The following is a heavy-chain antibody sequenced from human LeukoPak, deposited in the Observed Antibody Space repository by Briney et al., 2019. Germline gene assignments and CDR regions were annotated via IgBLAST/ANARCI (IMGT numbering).Heavy chain of an antibody. CDR1: GYSFTSYW. V-gene: IGHV5-10-1*01. Sequence: GESLKISCKGSGYSFTSYWISWVRQMPGKGLEWMGRIDPSDSYTNYSPSFQGHVTISADKSISTAYLQWSSLKASDTAMYYCASDRGYSYGYFDCWGQGTLVTVSS. J-gene: IGHJ4*02. CDR3: ASDRGYSYGYFDC. D-gene: IGHD5-18*01. CDR2: IDPSDSYT.